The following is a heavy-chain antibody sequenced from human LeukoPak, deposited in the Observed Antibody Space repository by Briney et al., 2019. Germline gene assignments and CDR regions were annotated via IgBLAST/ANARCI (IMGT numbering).Heavy chain of an antibody. CDR2: IKQDGSEK. Sequence: GGSLRLSCAASGFTFSSYSMNWVRQAPGKGLEWVANIKQDGSEKYYVDSVKGRFTISRDNAKNSLYLQMNCLRAEDTAVYYCASYVTGTFDPWGQGTLVTVSS. V-gene: IGHV3-7*01. CDR1: GFTFSSYS. D-gene: IGHD3-16*01. CDR3: ASYVTGTFDP. J-gene: IGHJ5*02.